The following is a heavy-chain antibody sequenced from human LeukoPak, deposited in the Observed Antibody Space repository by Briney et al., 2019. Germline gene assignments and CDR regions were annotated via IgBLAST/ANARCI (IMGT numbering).Heavy chain of an antibody. CDR3: AKDRCSNGIGCYYYYMDV. J-gene: IGHJ6*03. CDR2: IQNDGSNE. CDR1: GFTFSTYG. D-gene: IGHD2-8*01. Sequence: GGSLRLSCAASGFTFSTYGMHWVRQAPGKGLEWVAYIQNDGSNEQYADSVKGRFSISRDSSKNILYLQMNSLRAEDTAVYYCAKDRCSNGIGCYYYYMDVWGKGTTVTISS. V-gene: IGHV3-30*02.